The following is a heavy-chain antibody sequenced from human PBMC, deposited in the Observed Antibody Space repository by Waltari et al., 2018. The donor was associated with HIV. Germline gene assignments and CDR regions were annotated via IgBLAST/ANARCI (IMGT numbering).Heavy chain of an antibody. CDR3: VRGPQVGQYYSGMDV. CDR2: TRNKVNGYGT. CDR1: GLSYSDYT. V-gene: IGHV3-72*01. Sequence: EVHLVESGGGCVQTGRYLRPSCVPSGLSYSDYTFDWLRQAPGKGLEWIGRTRNKVNGYGTEYAASVRGRFTILRDDSANSLFLQMNSLKREYSAVYYWVRGPQVGQYYSGMDVWGRGTTVTVSS. D-gene: IGHD2-2*01. J-gene: IGHJ6*02.